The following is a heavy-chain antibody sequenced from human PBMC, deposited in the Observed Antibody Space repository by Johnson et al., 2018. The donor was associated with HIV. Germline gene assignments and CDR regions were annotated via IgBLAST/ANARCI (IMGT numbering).Heavy chain of an antibody. CDR2: ISYDGRNK. V-gene: IGHV3-30*09. D-gene: IGHD1-20*01. CDR3: AGAPQKYNWSYMIAFDI. J-gene: IGHJ3*02. CDR1: GFTFSSYA. Sequence: QVQLVESGGGVVQPGRSLRLSCAASGFTFSSYAMHWVRQAPGKGLEWVAVISYDGRNKYYAESVKGHFAISRDNSKNTLYLQMNRLRAEDTAFYYCAGAPQKYNWSYMIAFDIWGQGTMVTVSS.